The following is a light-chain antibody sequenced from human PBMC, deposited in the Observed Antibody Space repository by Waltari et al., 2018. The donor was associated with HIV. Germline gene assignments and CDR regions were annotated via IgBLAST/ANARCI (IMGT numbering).Light chain of an antibody. CDR2: GAS. CDR3: QHFNT. Sequence: ESVLTQSPGTLSLSPGERATLSCSASESVDSSYLAWYRQRRGQASRLLIYGASTRAAGIPDRFTGSGSGTDFTLTISRLEAEDFAVYYCQHFNTFGQGTKVEIK. V-gene: IGKV3-20*01. CDR1: ESVDSSY. J-gene: IGKJ2*01.